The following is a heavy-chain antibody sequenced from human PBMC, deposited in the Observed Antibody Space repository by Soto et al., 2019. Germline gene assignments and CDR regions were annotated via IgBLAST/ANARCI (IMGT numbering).Heavy chain of an antibody. D-gene: IGHD3-10*01. CDR3: ARSPFLGVRGVIIVYYGMDV. J-gene: IGHJ6*02. Sequence: SETLSLTCAVYGGSFSGYYWSWIRQPPGKGLEWIGEINHSGSTNYNPSLKSRVTISVGTSKNQFSLKLGSVTAADTAVYYCARSPFLGVRGVIIVYYGMDVWGQGTTVTVSS. CDR2: INHSGST. CDR1: GGSFSGYY. V-gene: IGHV4-34*01.